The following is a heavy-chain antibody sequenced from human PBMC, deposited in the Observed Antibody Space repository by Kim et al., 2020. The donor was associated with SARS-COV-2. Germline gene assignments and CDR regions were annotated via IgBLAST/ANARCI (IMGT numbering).Heavy chain of an antibody. CDR2: IWYDGSNK. CDR1: GFTFSSYG. CDR3: AGSYSSSWYGSYYYYYGMDV. Sequence: GGSLRLSCAASGFTFSSYGMHWVRQAPGKGLEWVAVIWYDGSNKYYADSVKGRFTISRDNSKNTLYLQMNSLRAEDTAVYYCAGSYSSSWYGSYYYYYGMDVWGQGTTVTVSS. V-gene: IGHV3-33*01. J-gene: IGHJ6*02. D-gene: IGHD6-13*01.